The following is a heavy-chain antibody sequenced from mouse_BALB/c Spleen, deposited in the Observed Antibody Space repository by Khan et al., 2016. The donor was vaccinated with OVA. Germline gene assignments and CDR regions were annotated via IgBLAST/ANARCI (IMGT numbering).Heavy chain of an antibody. CDR2: ISPGSGNT. J-gene: IGHJ3*01. CDR3: VREWGSWFPY. V-gene: IGHV1-77*01. Sequence: QVQLQQSGTELARPGASVKLSCKASGYIFIDYNINWVKQRTGQGLEWIGEISPGSGNTYYNEKFKGKATLTADKSSSTAYMQLSSLTSEDSAVYFWVREWGSWFPYWGQGTLITVSA. D-gene: IGHD1-3*01. CDR1: GYIFIDYN.